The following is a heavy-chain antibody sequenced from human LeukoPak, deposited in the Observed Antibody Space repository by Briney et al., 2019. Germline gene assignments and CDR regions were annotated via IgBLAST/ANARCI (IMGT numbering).Heavy chain of an antibody. D-gene: IGHD2-21*02. V-gene: IGHV3-21*06. J-gene: IGHJ5*02. CDR1: GFTFSSYT. Sequence: GGSLRLSCAASGFTFSSYTMNWVRQAPGKGLEGVSPISIGSSYRYYADSVKGRFTISRDNTQNTLYLQMNSLRAEDTAVYYCAREVAYCAGDCSPAWGQGILVTVSS. CDR2: ISIGSSYR. CDR3: AREVAYCAGDCSPA.